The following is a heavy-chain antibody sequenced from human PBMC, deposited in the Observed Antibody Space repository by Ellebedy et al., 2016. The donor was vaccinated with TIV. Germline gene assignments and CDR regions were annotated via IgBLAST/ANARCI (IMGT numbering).Heavy chain of an antibody. CDR1: GFTFTNYW. V-gene: IGHV3-7*03. CDR2: INQNGSKI. J-gene: IGHJ5*02. Sequence: GGSLRLXXAGSGFTFTNYWMNWVRQAPGKGLEWVANINQNGSKIYYVDSVKGRFTISRDNAKNSLYLQMNSLRAEDTAVYYCAKVVKGSLDPWGQGTLVTVSS. CDR3: AKVVKGSLDP. D-gene: IGHD2-15*01.